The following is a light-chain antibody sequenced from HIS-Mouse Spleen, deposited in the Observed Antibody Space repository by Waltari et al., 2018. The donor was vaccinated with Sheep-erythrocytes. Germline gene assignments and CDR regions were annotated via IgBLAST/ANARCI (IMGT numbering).Light chain of an antibody. CDR1: SSDVGGYNY. CDR2: DVS. J-gene: IGLJ1*01. Sequence: QSALTQPRSLSGSPGQSVTISCTGTSSDVGGYNYVSWSQQHPGKAPKLMIYDVSKRPSGVPDRFSGSKSGNTASLTISGLQAEDEADYYCCSYAGSYNYVFGTGTKVTVL. V-gene: IGLV2-11*01. CDR3: CSYAGSYNYV.